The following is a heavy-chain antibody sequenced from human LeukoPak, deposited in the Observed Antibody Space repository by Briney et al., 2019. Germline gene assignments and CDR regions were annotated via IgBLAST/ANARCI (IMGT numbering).Heavy chain of an antibody. CDR2: ISAYNGNT. CDR1: GYTFTTSA. Sequence: GASVKVSCKASGYTFTTSAITWVRQAPGQGLEWMGWISAYNGNTNYAQKLQGRVTMTTDTSTSTAYMELRSLRSDDTAVYYCARVGEEYSSSSLDYWGQGTLVTVSS. J-gene: IGHJ4*02. D-gene: IGHD6-6*01. CDR3: ARVGEEYSSSSLDY. V-gene: IGHV1-18*01.